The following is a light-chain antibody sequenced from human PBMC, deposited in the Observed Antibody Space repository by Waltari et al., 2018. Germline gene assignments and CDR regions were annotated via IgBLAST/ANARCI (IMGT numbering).Light chain of an antibody. CDR2: DNS. V-gene: IGLV1-40*01. CDR1: RSNIRAGSD. Sequence: QSVLTKPPSVSGAPGQRVTISRTGTRSNIRAGSDVHWYQRLPGTAPKLLIYDNSNRPSGVPDRFSGSKSGTSASLAITGLQAEDEADYYCQSYDSSLSGVVFGGGTKLTVL. J-gene: IGLJ2*01. CDR3: QSYDSSLSGVV.